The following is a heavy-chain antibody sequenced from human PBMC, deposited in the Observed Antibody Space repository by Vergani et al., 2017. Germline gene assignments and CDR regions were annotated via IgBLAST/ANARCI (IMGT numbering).Heavy chain of an antibody. V-gene: IGHV5-51*01. Sequence: EVQLVQSGAEVKKPGESLKISCKGSGYSFTSYWIGWVRQMPGKGLEWMGFIYPGDSDTRYSPSFQGQVTISADKSITTAYLQWRSLKASDTAIYYCTRHVPCGDGACLHFDHWGQGTQVTVSS. J-gene: IGHJ4*02. CDR3: TRHVPCGDGACLHFDH. D-gene: IGHD2-21*01. CDR2: IYPGDSDT. CDR1: GYSFTSYW.